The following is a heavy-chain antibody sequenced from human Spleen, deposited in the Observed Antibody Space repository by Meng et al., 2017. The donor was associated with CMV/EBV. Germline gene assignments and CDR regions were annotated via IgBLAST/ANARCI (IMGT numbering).Heavy chain of an antibody. CDR1: GFPFNTYA. CDR3: ARESYYWEDAFDI. V-gene: IGHV3-30*14. Sequence: GESLKISCAASGFPFNTYAVYWVRQAPGKGLEWVAVISYDGSNIHYADSVKGRFIISRENSKNTMYLQMNSLRGEDTAVYYCARESYYWEDAFDIWGQGTTVTVSS. D-gene: IGHD1-26*01. J-gene: IGHJ3*02. CDR2: ISYDGSNI.